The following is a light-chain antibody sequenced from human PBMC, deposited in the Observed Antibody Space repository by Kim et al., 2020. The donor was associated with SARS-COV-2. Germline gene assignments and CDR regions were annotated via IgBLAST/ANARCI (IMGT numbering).Light chain of an antibody. Sequence: QSVLTQPPSASGTPWQRVTISCSGSSSNIGNNTVNWYQQLPGTAPKLLIYSNNQRPSGVPDRFSGSKSGTSASLAISGLQSEDEADYYCAAWDDSLNGWVFGGGTQLTVL. CDR1: SSNIGNNT. CDR2: SNN. V-gene: IGLV1-44*01. CDR3: AAWDDSLNGWV. J-gene: IGLJ3*02.